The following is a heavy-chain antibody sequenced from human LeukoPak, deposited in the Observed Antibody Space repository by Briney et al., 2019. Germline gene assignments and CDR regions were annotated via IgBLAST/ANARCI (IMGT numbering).Heavy chain of an antibody. CDR1: GFTVSSNY. J-gene: IGHJ4*02. D-gene: IGHD3-22*01. CDR2: ISSNGGST. V-gene: IGHV3-64*01. Sequence: GGSLRLSCAASGFTVSSNYMSWVRQAPGKGLDYVSAISSNGGSTYYANSVKGRFTISRDNSKNTLYLQMGSLRAEDMAVYYCARAYSYYYDSSGYYSPPDYWGQGTLVTVSS. CDR3: ARAYSYYYDSSGYYSPPDY.